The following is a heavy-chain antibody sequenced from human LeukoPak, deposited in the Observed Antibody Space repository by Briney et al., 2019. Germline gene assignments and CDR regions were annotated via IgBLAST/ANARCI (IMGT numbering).Heavy chain of an antibody. D-gene: IGHD3-10*01. J-gene: IGHJ4*02. Sequence: PSQTLSLTCTVSGASISSGSYYWSWIRQPAGKGLEWIGRIYTSGSTNCNPSLKSRVTISVATSKNQFSLKLSSVTAEDTAVYYCARDYYGSGNYFGYWGQGTLVTVSS. CDR1: GASISSGSYY. CDR3: ARDYYGSGNYFGY. CDR2: IYTSGST. V-gene: IGHV4-61*02.